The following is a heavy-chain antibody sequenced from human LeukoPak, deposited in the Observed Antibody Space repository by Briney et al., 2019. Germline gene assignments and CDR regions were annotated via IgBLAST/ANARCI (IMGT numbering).Heavy chain of an antibody. CDR1: VFTFSSYA. J-gene: IGHJ4*02. Sequence: GSLRLSCAASVFTFSSYAMHWVRQAPGKGLEWVAVISYDGSNKYYADSVKGRFTISRDNSKNTLYLQMNSLRAEDTAVYYCRGMTTVTVDYWGQGTLVTVSS. D-gene: IGHD4-17*01. CDR2: ISYDGSNK. CDR3: RGMTTVTVDY. V-gene: IGHV3-30*04.